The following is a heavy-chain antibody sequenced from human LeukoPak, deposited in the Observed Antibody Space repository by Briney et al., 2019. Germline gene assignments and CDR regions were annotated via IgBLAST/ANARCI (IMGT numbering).Heavy chain of an antibody. V-gene: IGHV3-23*01. J-gene: IGHJ4*02. D-gene: IGHD6-19*01. CDR1: GFTFSSYA. CDR2: ISGSGGST. Sequence: GGSLRLSCAASGFTFSSYAMSWVRQAPGEGLEWVSAISGSGGSTYYADSVKGRFTISRDKSKNTLYLQMNSLRAEDTAVYYCAKGIAVAGPYYFDYWGQGTLVTVSS. CDR3: AKGIAVAGPYYFDY.